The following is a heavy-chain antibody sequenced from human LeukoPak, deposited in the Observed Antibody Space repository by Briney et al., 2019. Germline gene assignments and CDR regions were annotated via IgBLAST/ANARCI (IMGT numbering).Heavy chain of an antibody. CDR3: ARGYGEPNWFGP. CDR2: INANSGDT. CDR1: GYTFTGYY. D-gene: IGHD4-17*01. Sequence: ATVKVSCKASGYTFTGYYIHWVRQAPGQGLEWMGWINANSGDTNYAQNFQDWVTMTRDTSISTAYMELSRLRFDDTAVYYCARGYGEPNWFGPWDQGTLVTVSS. V-gene: IGHV1-2*04. J-gene: IGHJ5*02.